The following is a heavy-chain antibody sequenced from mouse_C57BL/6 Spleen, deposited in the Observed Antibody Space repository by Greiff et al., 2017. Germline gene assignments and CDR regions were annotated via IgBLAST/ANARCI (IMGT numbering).Heavy chain of an antibody. CDR1: GFTFSDYG. D-gene: IGHD1-1*01. Sequence: DVMLVESGGGLVKPGGSLKLSCAASGFTFSDYGMHWVRQAPEKGLAWVAYISSGSSTIDYAGTVKGRFTISRDNAKNTLFLQMTSLRSEDTAMYYCARYYGSSYGYYYAMDYWGQGTSLTVSS. V-gene: IGHV5-17*01. CDR2: ISSGSSTI. J-gene: IGHJ4*01. CDR3: ARYYGSSYGYYYAMDY.